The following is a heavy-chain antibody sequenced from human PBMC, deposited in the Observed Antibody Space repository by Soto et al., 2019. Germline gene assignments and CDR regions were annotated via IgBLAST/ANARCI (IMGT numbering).Heavy chain of an antibody. Sequence: GSLILSCAASGFTFSDYYMSWIRQAPGKGLQWVSYISSSGSTIYYADSVKGRFTISRDNAMNSLSLQMNSLRAEDTAVYYCAREGNYGYHYFDYWGLGTLVTVSS. D-gene: IGHD5-18*01. CDR1: GFTFSDYY. CDR2: ISSSGSTI. CDR3: AREGNYGYHYFDY. J-gene: IGHJ4*02. V-gene: IGHV3-11*01.